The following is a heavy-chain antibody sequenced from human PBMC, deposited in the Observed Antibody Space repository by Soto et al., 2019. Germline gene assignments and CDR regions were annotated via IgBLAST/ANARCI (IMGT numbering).Heavy chain of an antibody. CDR3: AKRSQSQYYFDY. J-gene: IGHJ4*02. CDR2: ISGSGGST. CDR1: GFTFSTCA. V-gene: IGHV3-23*01. Sequence: VQLLESGGGLIQPGGSLRLSCVASGFTFSTCAMSWVRQAPGKELELVSSISGSGGSTSYADSVKGRFTISRDNSKNTLFLQMNNLRADDTAVYYCAKRSQSQYYFDYWGQGTLVTVSS.